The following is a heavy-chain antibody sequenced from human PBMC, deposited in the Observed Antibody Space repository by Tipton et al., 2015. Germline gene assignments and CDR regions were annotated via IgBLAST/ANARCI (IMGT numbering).Heavy chain of an antibody. CDR1: GLTFRSYW. J-gene: IGHJ3*02. CDR2: IKQDGSEK. CDR3: ATYTRTFNAFDI. Sequence: SLRLSCAASGLTFRSYWMSWVRQAPGKGLEWVANIKQDGSEKYSVASVEGRFTISRDNDKSSLYLQMNSLRVDDTATYYCATYTRTFNAFDIWGQGTMVIVSS. D-gene: IGHD3-16*01. V-gene: IGHV3-7*01.